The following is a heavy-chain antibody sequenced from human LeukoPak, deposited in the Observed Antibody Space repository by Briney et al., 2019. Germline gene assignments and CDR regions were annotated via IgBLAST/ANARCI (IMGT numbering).Heavy chain of an antibody. Sequence: SGGSLRLSCAASGFTFSSYAMHWVRQAPGKGLEWVAVISYDGSNKYYADSVKGRFTISRDNSKNTLYLQMNSLRAEDTAVYYCARDWQPDVLRFLDTTGFDYWGQGTLVTVSS. CDR3: ARDWQPDVLRFLDTTGFDY. CDR2: ISYDGSNK. V-gene: IGHV3-30-3*01. D-gene: IGHD3-3*01. J-gene: IGHJ4*02. CDR1: GFTFSSYA.